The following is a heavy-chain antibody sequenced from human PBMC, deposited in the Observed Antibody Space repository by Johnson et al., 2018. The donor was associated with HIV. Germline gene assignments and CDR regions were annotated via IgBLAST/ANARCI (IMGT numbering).Heavy chain of an antibody. CDR1: GLTFTYYA. V-gene: IGHV3-23*04. J-gene: IGHJ3*02. Sequence: VQLVESGGGLVQPGGSLRLSCAASGLTFTYYAMSWVRQAPGKGLEWVSGISGSGGSTYYADSVKGRFTISRDNSKNTLFLQMNSLRAEDTAVYYCAKHSSSWYDDAFDIWGQGTMVTVSS. CDR2: ISGSGGST. D-gene: IGHD6-13*01. CDR3: AKHSSSWYDDAFDI.